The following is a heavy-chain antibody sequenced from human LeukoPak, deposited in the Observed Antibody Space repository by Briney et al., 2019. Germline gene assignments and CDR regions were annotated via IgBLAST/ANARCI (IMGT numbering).Heavy chain of an antibody. CDR3: ATRAAAMRYFFDS. V-gene: IGHV3-48*03. CDR2: ISSTGNTI. D-gene: IGHD2-2*01. J-gene: IGHJ4*02. Sequence: PGGSLRLSCAPSGFIFSTYEINWVRQAPGKGLEWVSHISSTGNTIYYADSVKGRFTISRDNAKNSVYLQMNSLRLEDTAVYYCATRAAAMRYFFDSWGQGTLVTVSS. CDR1: GFIFSTYE.